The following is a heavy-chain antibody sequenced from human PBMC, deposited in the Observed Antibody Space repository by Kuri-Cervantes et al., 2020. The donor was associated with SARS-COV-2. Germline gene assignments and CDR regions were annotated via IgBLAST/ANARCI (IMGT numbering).Heavy chain of an antibody. Sequence: SVKVSCKASGGTFSSYAISWVRQAPGQGREWMGRIIPILGTANYAQKFQGRVTITADKSTSTAYMELSSLRSEDTAVYYCARDSSSPQLYYYYYYMDVWGKGTTVTVSS. CDR2: IIPILGTA. CDR3: ARDSSSPQLYYYYYYMDV. D-gene: IGHD6-6*01. V-gene: IGHV1-69*04. J-gene: IGHJ6*03. CDR1: GGTFSSYA.